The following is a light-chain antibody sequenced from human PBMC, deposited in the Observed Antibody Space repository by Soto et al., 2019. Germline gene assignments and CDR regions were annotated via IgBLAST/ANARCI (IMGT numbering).Light chain of an antibody. V-gene: IGKV3-20*01. J-gene: IGKJ3*01. CDR2: GAS. Sequence: EIVLTQSPGTLSLCPGERATLSCRASQSVSSSYLAWYQQKPGQAPRLLIYGASSRATGIPDRFSGSGSGTDFTLTISRLVPEDFAVYYCQQYGSSPRFTFGPGTKVDIK. CDR3: QQYGSSPRFT. CDR1: QSVSSSY.